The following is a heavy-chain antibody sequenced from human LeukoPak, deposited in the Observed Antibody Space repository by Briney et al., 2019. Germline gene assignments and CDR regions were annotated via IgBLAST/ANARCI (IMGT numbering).Heavy chain of an antibody. Sequence: SGGSLRLSCAASGFTFSSYAMSWVRQAPGKGLEWVSAISGSGGSTYYADSVKGRFTISRDNSKNTLYLQMNSLRAEDTAVYYCAKVTIFGVVIWTFDYWGQGTLVTVSS. CDR3: AKVTIFGVVIWTFDY. J-gene: IGHJ4*02. V-gene: IGHV3-23*01. CDR1: GFTFSSYA. CDR2: ISGSGGST. D-gene: IGHD3-3*01.